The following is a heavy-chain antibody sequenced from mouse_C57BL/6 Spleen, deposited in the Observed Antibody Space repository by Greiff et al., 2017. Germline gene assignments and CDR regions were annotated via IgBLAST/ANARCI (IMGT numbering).Heavy chain of an antibody. CDR3: ARGAYYDEGFAY. CDR2: IDPANGNT. D-gene: IGHD2-4*01. Sequence: DVQLQESVAELVRPGASVKLSCTASGFNINNTYMHWVKQRPEQGLEWIGRIDPANGNTKYAPKFQGKATIPADTSSNTAYLQLSSLTSEDTAIYYCARGAYYDEGFAYWGQGTLVTVSA. J-gene: IGHJ3*01. CDR1: GFNINNTY. V-gene: IGHV14-3*01.